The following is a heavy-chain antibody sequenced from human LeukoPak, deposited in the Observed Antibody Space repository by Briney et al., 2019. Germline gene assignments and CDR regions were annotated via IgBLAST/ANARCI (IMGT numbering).Heavy chain of an antibody. J-gene: IGHJ3*02. CDR2: IIPIFGTA. V-gene: IGHV1-69*13. CDR3: AREDSGSYVAFDI. D-gene: IGHD1-26*01. Sequence: SVKVSCKASGGTFSSYAISWVRQAPGQGLEWMGGIIPIFGTANYAQKFQGRVTITADESTSTAYMELSSLRSEDTAVYYCAREDSGSYVAFDIWGQGTMVTVSS. CDR1: GGTFSSYA.